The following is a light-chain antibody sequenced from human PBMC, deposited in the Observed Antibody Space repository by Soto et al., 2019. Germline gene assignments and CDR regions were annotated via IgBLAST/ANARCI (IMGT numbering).Light chain of an antibody. CDR2: DSN. J-gene: IGLJ1*01. CDR1: NSNIGKNY. V-gene: IGLV1-51*01. CDR3: ATWDSSLATLV. Sequence: QSALTQPPSVSATPGQTVTITCSGSNSNIGKNYVSWYQQLPGTAPKLLIYDSNLRPSGIPDRVSGSKSGTSATLGITGLQTGDEADYYCATWDSSLATLVFGAGTKLTVL.